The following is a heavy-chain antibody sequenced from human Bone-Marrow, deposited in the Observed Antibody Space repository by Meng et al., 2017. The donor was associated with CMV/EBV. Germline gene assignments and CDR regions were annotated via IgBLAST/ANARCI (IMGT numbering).Heavy chain of an antibody. CDR1: GFTFSSYA. Sequence: GESLKISCAASGFTFSSYAMHWVRQAPGKGLEWVAVISYDGSNKYYADSVKGRFTISRDNSKNMLYLQMNSLRAEDTAVYYCARGLRFLEWTVYYYYGMDVWGQGTTVTVSS. D-gene: IGHD3-3*01. CDR2: ISYDGSNK. CDR3: ARGLRFLEWTVYYYYGMDV. V-gene: IGHV3-30*04. J-gene: IGHJ6*02.